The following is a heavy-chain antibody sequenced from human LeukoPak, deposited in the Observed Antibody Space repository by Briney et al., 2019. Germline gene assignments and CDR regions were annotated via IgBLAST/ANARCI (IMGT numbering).Heavy chain of an antibody. J-gene: IGHJ3*02. D-gene: IGHD3-10*01. CDR2: IDWDDDK. V-gene: IGHV2-70*11. CDR3: ARIMVRGVTHAFDI. CDR1: GFSLSTSAMC. Sequence: SGPTLVNPIQILTLTCTFSGFSLSTSAMCVSWIRQPPGKALEWLARIDWDDDKYYSTSLKTRLTISKDTSKNQVVLTMTNMDPVDTATYYCARIMVRGVTHAFDIWGQGTMVTVSS.